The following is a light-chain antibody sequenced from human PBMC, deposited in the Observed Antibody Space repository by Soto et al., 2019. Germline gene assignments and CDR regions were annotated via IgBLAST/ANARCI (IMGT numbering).Light chain of an antibody. CDR1: SSNIGSNT. CDR2: GNS. V-gene: IGLV1-44*01. J-gene: IGLJ1*01. Sequence: LLTQPPSSSGTPGQIVAISCSGSSSNIGSNTVTWYQQLPGTAPKLLIYGNSNRPSGCPDRFSGSNSGTSASLAINGLQAEEESDYYCQPYERRRSVYVLGTGTKVPVL. CDR3: QPYERRRSVYV.